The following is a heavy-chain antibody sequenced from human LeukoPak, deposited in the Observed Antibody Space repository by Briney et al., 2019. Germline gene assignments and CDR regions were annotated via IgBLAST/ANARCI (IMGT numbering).Heavy chain of an antibody. D-gene: IGHD4-17*01. V-gene: IGHV4-39*01. J-gene: IGHJ4*02. Sequence: SETLSLTCTVSGGSISSSSYYWGWIRQPPGKGLEWIGRIYYSGSTYYNPSLKSRATISLDTSKNQFSLNLSSVTGADTAVYYCARPSVYSDHKEFDYWGQGTLVTVSS. CDR2: IYYSGST. CDR1: GGSISSSSYY. CDR3: ARPSVYSDHKEFDY.